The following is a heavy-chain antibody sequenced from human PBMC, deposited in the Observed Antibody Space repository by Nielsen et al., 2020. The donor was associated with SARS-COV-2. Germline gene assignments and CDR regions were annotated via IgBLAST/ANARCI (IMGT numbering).Heavy chain of an antibody. V-gene: IGHV3-9*01. CDR1: GFTFDDYA. CDR3: ARDALNWEDDAFDI. CDR2: ISWNSGSTI. Sequence: SLKISCAASGFTFDDYAMHWVRQAPGKGLEWVSGISWNSGSTIYYADSVKGRFTISRDNSKNTLYLQMNSLRAEDTAVYYCARDALNWEDDAFDIWGQGTMVTVSS. J-gene: IGHJ3*02. D-gene: IGHD1-1*01.